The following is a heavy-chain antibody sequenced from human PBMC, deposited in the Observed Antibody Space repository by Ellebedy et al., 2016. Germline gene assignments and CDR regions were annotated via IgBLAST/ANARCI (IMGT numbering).Heavy chain of an antibody. CDR3: ARVGGGWELRFSMDV. V-gene: IGHV1-8*01. CDR2: MNPNSGNT. D-gene: IGHD1-26*01. CDR1: GYTFTSYD. J-gene: IGHJ6*02. Sequence: ASVKVSFKASGYTFTSYDINWVRQATGQGLEWMGWMNPNSGNTGYAQKFQGRVTMTRNTSISTAYMELSSLRSEDTAVYYCARVGGGWELRFSMDVWGQGTTVTVSS.